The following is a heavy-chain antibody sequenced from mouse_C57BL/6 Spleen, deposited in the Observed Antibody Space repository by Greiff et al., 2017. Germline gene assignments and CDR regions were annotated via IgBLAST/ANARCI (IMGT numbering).Heavy chain of an antibody. CDR1: GYTFTDYY. Sequence: VQLQQSGPELVKPGASVKISCKASGYTFTDYYMNWVKQSHGKSLEWIGDINPNNGGTSYNQKFKGKATLTVDKSSSTAYMELRSLTSEDSAVYYCADDDGYSRFAYWGQGTLVTVSA. CDR2: INPNNGGT. V-gene: IGHV1-26*01. D-gene: IGHD2-3*01. J-gene: IGHJ3*01. CDR3: ADDDGYSRFAY.